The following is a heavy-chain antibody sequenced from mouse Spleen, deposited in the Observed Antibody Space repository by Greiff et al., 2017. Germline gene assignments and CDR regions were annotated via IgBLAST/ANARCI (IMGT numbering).Heavy chain of an antibody. CDR2: IDTSDSYT. CDR1: GYTFTDYW. CDR3: ARWTTVFDY. V-gene: IGHV1-69*01. Sequence: QVQLQQPGAELVMPGASVKMSCKASGYTFTDYWMHWVKQRPGQGLEWIGAIDTSDSYTSYNQKFKGKATLTVDESSSTAYMQLSSLTSEDSAVYYCARWTTVFDYWGQGTTLTVSS. J-gene: IGHJ2*01. D-gene: IGHD1-1*01.